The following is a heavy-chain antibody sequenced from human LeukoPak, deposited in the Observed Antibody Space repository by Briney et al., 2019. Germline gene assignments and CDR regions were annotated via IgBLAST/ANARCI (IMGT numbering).Heavy chain of an antibody. J-gene: IGHJ4*02. CDR2: ISRDSSNI. V-gene: IGHV3-48*02. CDR1: GFTFTGYS. D-gene: IGHD7-27*01. CDR3: ARESYWGSGLKGFDS. Sequence: GGSLRLSCVASGFTFTGYSINWVRQAPGKGLEWVSYISRDSSNIYYADSVKGRFTISRDNAKNSLYLQVNSLRDEDTAVYYCARESYWGSGLKGFDSWGQGTLVTVSS.